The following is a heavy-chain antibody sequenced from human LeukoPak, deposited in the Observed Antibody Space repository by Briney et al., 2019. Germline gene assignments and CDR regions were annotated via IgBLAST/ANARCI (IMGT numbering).Heavy chain of an antibody. CDR2: IWYDGSNK. D-gene: IGHD3/OR15-3a*01. CDR3: ARAVGPFDY. V-gene: IGHV3-33*01. Sequence: GRSLRLSCAASGFTFSTYGMHWVRQAPGKGLEWVAVIWYDGSNKFYGDSVKGRFTISRDNSENMLYLQMNGLRAEDTAVYYCARAVGPFDYWGQGTLVTVSS. CDR1: GFTFSTYG. J-gene: IGHJ4*02.